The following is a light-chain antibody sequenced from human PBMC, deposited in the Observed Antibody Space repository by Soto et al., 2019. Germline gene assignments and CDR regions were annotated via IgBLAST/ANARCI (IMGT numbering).Light chain of an antibody. J-gene: IGLJ1*01. CDR3: QSYDSSLSAYV. V-gene: IGLV1-40*01. CDR2: GNN. Sequence: QSVLTQPPSVSGAPGQRVTISCTGGSSNIGAGSDVHWYQQLPGTAPKLLIYGNNNRPSGVPDRFSGSKSGTSASLAITGLQAEDEADYSCQSYDSSLSAYVFGTGTKLTVL. CDR1: SSNIGAGSD.